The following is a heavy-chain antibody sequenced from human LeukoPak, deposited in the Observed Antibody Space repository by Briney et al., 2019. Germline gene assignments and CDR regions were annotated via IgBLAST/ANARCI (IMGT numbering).Heavy chain of an antibody. J-gene: IGHJ6*03. CDR2: INHSGST. Sequence: SETLSLTCAVYGGSFSGYYWSWIRQPPGKGLEWIGEINHSGSTNYNPSLKSQVTISVDTSKNQFSLKLSSVTATDTAVYYCARCGIAAAGTSYYYYYMDVWGKGTTVTVSS. D-gene: IGHD6-13*01. CDR1: GGSFSGYY. CDR3: ARCGIAAAGTSYYYYYMDV. V-gene: IGHV4-34*01.